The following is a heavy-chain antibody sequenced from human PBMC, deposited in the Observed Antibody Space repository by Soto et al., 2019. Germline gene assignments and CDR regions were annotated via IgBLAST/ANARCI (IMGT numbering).Heavy chain of an antibody. Sequence: QVQLQESGPGLVKPSQTLSLTCTVSGGSISSGGYYWRWIRQHPGKGLEWIGYIYYSGSTYYNPSLKSRVTISVDPSKNQFSLKLSSVTAADTAVYYCARWRRGDDSSGYYYYFDYWGQGTLVTVSS. CDR3: ARWRRGDDSSGYYYYFDY. D-gene: IGHD3-22*01. CDR2: IYYSGST. CDR1: GGSISSGGYY. J-gene: IGHJ4*02. V-gene: IGHV4-31*03.